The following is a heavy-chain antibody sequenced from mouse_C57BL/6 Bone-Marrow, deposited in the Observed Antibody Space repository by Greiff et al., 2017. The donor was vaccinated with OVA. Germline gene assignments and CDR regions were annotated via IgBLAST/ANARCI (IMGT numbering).Heavy chain of an antibody. Sequence: QVQLQQSGAELARPGASVKLSCKASGYTFTSYGISWVKQRTGQGLEWIGEIYPRSGNTYYNEEFKGKATLTADKSSSTAYMELRSLTSEDSAVYFCARWPNTYWGQGTLVTVSA. J-gene: IGHJ3*01. CDR2: IYPRSGNT. V-gene: IGHV1-81*01. CDR1: GYTFTSYG. CDR3: ARWPNTY.